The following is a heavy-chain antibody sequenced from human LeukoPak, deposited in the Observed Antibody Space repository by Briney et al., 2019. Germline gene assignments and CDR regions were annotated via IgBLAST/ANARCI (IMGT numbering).Heavy chain of an antibody. V-gene: IGHV3-23*01. D-gene: IGHD3-22*01. Sequence: GGSLRLSCAASGFTFSNYAMSWVRQAPGKGLEWVSGISNTGISTYYADSVKGRFTISKDNSESILYLQMNSLRAEDTAIYYCARKTYYYDSSAAGWFDAWGQGTLVTVSS. CDR3: ARKTYYYDSSAAGWFDA. CDR1: GFTFSNYA. CDR2: ISNTGIST. J-gene: IGHJ5*02.